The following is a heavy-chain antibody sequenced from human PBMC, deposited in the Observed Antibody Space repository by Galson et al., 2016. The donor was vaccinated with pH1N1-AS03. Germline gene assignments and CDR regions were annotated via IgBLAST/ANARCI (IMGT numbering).Heavy chain of an antibody. J-gene: IGHJ6*02. CDR1: GFTFSSYS. CDR2: ISSVGDT. Sequence: SLRLSCAASGFTFSSYSIHWVRQAPGKGLEYVSAISSVGDTYYTDSVKGRFTTSRDKSKNTVYLQMGSLRPEDVAVYYCAREAEHYYYALDVWGQGTTVTVSS. CDR3: AREAEHYYYALDV. V-gene: IGHV3-64*02.